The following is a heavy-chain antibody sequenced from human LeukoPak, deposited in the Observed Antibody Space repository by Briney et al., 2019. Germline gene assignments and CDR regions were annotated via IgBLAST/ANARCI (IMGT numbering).Heavy chain of an antibody. CDR2: ISGSGGST. CDR1: GFTFSSYA. D-gene: IGHD6-19*01. V-gene: IGHV3-23*01. J-gene: IGHJ4*02. CDR3: AKRGQWLVPFDY. Sequence: GGSLRLSCAASGFTFSSYAMSWVRQAPGKGLEWVSAISGSGGSTYYAGSVKGRFTISRDNSKNPLYLQMNSLRAEDTAVYYCAKRGQWLVPFDYWGQGTLVTVSS.